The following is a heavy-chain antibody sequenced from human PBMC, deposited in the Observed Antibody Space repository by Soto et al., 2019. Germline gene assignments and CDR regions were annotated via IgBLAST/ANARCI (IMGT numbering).Heavy chain of an antibody. CDR1: GFTFSSYG. J-gene: IGHJ4*02. D-gene: IGHD1-26*01. Sequence: QVQLVESGVGVVQPGRSLRLSCAASGFTFSSYGMHWVRQAPGKGLEWVAVISYDGSNKYYADSVKGRFTISRDNSKNTLYLQMNSLRAEDTAVYYCAKDREWELHFSYYFDYWGQGTLVTVSS. CDR3: AKDREWELHFSYYFDY. CDR2: ISYDGSNK. V-gene: IGHV3-30*18.